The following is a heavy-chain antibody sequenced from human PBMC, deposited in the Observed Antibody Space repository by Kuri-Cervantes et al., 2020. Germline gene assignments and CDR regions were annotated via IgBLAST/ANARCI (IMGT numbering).Heavy chain of an antibody. J-gene: IGHJ4*02. V-gene: IGHV3-21*01. CDR2: ISSSSSYI. CDR1: GFTFDDYA. Sequence: GESLKISCTASGFTFDDYAMNWVRQAPGKGLEWVSSISSSSSYIYYADSVKGRFTISRDNAKNSLYLQMNSLRAEDTAVYYCARGFDYWGQGTLVTVSS. CDR3: ARGFDY.